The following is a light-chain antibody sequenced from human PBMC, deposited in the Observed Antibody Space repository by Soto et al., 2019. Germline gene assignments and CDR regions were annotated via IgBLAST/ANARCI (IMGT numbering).Light chain of an antibody. CDR1: NIGSKN. CDR3: QVWDSNSDHVV. Sequence: SYELTQPPSVSAAPGEPARITCGGDNIGSKNVHWYQQKPGQAPVLVIHYDRDRPSGIPERFSGSNFGNTAALTISGVEAGDEADYYCQVWDSNSDHVVFGGGTKLTVL. J-gene: IGLJ2*01. V-gene: IGLV3-21*04. CDR2: YDR.